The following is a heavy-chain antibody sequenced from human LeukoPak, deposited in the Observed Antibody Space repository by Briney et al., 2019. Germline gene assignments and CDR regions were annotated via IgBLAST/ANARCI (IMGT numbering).Heavy chain of an antibody. Sequence: KPSETLSLTCAVYGGSFSGYYWSWIRQPPGKGLEWIGEINHSGSTNYNPSLKSRVTISVDTSKNQFSLKLSSVTAADTAVYYCARGRRQWLVLGYFDYWGQGTLVTVSS. D-gene: IGHD6-19*01. CDR3: ARGRRQWLVLGYFDY. V-gene: IGHV4-34*01. CDR2: INHSGST. J-gene: IGHJ4*02. CDR1: GGSFSGYY.